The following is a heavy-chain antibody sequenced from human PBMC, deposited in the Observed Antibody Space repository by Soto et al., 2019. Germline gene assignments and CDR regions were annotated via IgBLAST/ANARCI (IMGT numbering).Heavy chain of an antibody. Sequence: QVQLQQWGAGLLKPSETLSLTCAVYGGSLSGYYWSWIRQPPGKGLEWIGEINHSGSTNYNPSLKSRVTISVDTSKNQFSLKLSSVTAADTAVYYCAGTVTTRFDYWGQGTLVTVSS. CDR3: AGTVTTRFDY. CDR2: INHSGST. V-gene: IGHV4-34*01. D-gene: IGHD4-17*01. J-gene: IGHJ4*02. CDR1: GGSLSGYY.